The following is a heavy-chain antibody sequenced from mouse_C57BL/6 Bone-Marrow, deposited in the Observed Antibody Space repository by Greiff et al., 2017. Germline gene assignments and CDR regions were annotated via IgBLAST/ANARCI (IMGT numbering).Heavy chain of an antibody. CDR1: GFSLSTFGMG. D-gene: IGHD1-1*01. V-gene: IGHV8-8*01. CDR2: IWWDDDK. CDR3: ARIAFYGSSHCDY. J-gene: IGHJ2*01. Sequence: QVTLKVSGPGILQPSQTLSLTCSFSGFSLSTFGMGVGWIRQPSGKGLEWLAHIWWDDDKYYNPALKSRLTISKDTSKNQVFLKVANVDTAETATYDCARIAFYGSSHCDYWGEGTTLAVAS.